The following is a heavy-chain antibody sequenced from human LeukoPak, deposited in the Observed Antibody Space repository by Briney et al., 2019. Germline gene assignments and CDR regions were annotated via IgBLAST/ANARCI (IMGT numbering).Heavy chain of an antibody. CDR3: ARESPYAQGTFDI. J-gene: IGHJ3*02. CDR2: ISSSGSTI. CDR1: GFTFSDYY. D-gene: IGHD3-10*01. Sequence: PGGSLRLSCAASGFTFSDYYMSWTRQAPGKGREWVSYISSSGSTIYYADSVKGRFTISRDNAKNSLYLQMNSLRSEDTAVYYCARESPYAQGTFDIWGQGTMVTVSS. V-gene: IGHV3-11*01.